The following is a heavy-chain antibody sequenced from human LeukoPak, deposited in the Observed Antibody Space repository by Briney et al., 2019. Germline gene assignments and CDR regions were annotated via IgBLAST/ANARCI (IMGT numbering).Heavy chain of an antibody. Sequence: GGFLRLSRAASGFTFSSYGMHWVRQAPGKGLEWVAVISYDGSNKYYADSVKGRFTISRDNSKNTLYLQMNSLRAEDTAVYYCAKDLRDGYTYYFDYWGQGTLVTVSS. CDR1: GFTFSSYG. J-gene: IGHJ4*02. D-gene: IGHD5-24*01. CDR2: ISYDGSNK. V-gene: IGHV3-30*18. CDR3: AKDLRDGYTYYFDY.